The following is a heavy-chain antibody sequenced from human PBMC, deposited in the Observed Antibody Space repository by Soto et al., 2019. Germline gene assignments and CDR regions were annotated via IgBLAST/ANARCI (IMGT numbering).Heavy chain of an antibody. Sequence: QVQLVQSGAEVKKPGASVNVSCKASGYTFTNYGITWVRQAPGQGLEWLAWISAYNGNTDYAQKVKGRVTMTTDTSTSRAYMELRSLRYDDTAVYYCPRDGYGIPFDHCGQGTLVTVSS. J-gene: IGHJ4*02. CDR3: PRDGYGIPFDH. CDR2: ISAYNGNT. V-gene: IGHV1-18*01. D-gene: IGHD1-20*01. CDR1: GYTFTNYG.